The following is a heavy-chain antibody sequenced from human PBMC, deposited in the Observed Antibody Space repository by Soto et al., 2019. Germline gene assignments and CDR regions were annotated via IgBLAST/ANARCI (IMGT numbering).Heavy chain of an antibody. D-gene: IGHD3-22*01. J-gene: IGHJ3*02. CDR3: ARDRGDLYYYDSSGYYPDAFDI. Sequence: GGSLRLSCAASGFTFSNYAMSWVRQAPGKGLEWVSRINSDGSSTSYADSVKGRFTISRDNAKNTLYLQMTGLRAEDTAVYYCARDRGDLYYYDSSGYYPDAFDIWGQGTMVTVS. V-gene: IGHV3-74*01. CDR1: GFTFSNYA. CDR2: INSDGSST.